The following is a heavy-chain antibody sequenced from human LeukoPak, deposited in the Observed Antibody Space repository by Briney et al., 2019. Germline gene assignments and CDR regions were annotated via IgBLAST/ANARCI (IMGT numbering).Heavy chain of an antibody. CDR3: ARVGRNGWDFDH. J-gene: IGHJ4*02. CDR2: INEGGGLT. V-gene: IGHV3-7*01. CDR1: GFTFSASW. Sequence: GESLRLSCAASGFTFSASWMTWVRQAPGKGLEWVSIINEGGGLTFYVDSVKGRFSISRDNSKNSLSLQMSTLRVEDTAMYYCARVGRNGWDFDHWGQGTLVTVSS. D-gene: IGHD6-19*01.